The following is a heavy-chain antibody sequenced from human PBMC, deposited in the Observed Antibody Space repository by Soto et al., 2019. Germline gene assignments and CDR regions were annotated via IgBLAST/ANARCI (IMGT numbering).Heavy chain of an antibody. V-gene: IGHV3-30*04. D-gene: IGHD2-15*01. CDR2: ISYDGSDE. J-gene: IGHJ3*02. CDR3: ARVEFGGSSGYAFDI. Sequence: QVQLVESGGGVVQPGRSLRLSCAASGFTFTNYGMHWVRQAPGKGLEWVGFISYDGSDERYADSVRGRFTISRDNSKNTVNVQMSSLRVEDTAVYYCARVEFGGSSGYAFDIWGQGTMVTVSS. CDR1: GFTFTNYG.